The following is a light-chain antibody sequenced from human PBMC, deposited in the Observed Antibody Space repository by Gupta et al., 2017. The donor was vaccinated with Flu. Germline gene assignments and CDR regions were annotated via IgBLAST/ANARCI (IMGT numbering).Light chain of an antibody. CDR3: QQYGSAPQT. J-gene: IGKJ1*01. CDR1: QSVRSNY. Sequence: IVLTQSPGTLSLSPGERATLPCRASQSVRSNYLAWYQQKPGQAPRLLIYDASNRATGVPDRFTGGGSGTDFTLTISRLAPEDFAVYYCQQYGSAPQTFGQGTKVEIK. V-gene: IGKV3-20*01. CDR2: DAS.